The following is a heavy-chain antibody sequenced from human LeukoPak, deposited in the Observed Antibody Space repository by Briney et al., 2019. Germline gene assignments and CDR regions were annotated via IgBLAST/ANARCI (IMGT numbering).Heavy chain of an antibody. Sequence: GASLRLSCAASGFTFSTFAMTWVRQAPGKGLGWVTAISGGGSSTYYADSVKGRFTISRDNSKNTLYLQMNSLRADDTAVYHCAKARYCSGGSCYDYFDYWGQGTLVTVSS. CDR2: ISGGGSST. V-gene: IGHV3-23*01. D-gene: IGHD2-15*01. CDR3: AKARYCSGGSCYDYFDY. CDR1: GFTFSTFA. J-gene: IGHJ4*02.